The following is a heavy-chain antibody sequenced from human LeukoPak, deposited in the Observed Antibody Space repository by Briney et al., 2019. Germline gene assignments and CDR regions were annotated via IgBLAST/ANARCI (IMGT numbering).Heavy chain of an antibody. CDR1: GFTFSDYS. CDR2: IRYDGNNK. CDR3: VRQLRPFDWLFEL. Sequence: GGSLRLSCAASGFTFSDYSMHWVRQAPGKGLNWVAFIRYDGNNKYYADSVKGRFTISRDNSKNMLYLEMNSLSTEDTAVYYCVRQLRPFDWLFELWGQGTLVTVSS. J-gene: IGHJ4*02. V-gene: IGHV3-30*02. D-gene: IGHD3-9*01.